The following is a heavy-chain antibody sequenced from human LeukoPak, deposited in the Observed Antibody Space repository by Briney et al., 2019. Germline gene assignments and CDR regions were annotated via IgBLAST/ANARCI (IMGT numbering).Heavy chain of an antibody. Sequence: KPSETLSLTCTVSNGSISSFYWTWIRQPPGKGLEWIGYIYYTGTTDYNPSLKSRVTISVDTSKTHFSLKLSSVTPADTAVYYCARRNAFDIWSQGTMVTVSS. CDR1: NGSISSFY. CDR2: IYYTGTT. J-gene: IGHJ3*02. V-gene: IGHV4-59*01. CDR3: ARRNAFDI.